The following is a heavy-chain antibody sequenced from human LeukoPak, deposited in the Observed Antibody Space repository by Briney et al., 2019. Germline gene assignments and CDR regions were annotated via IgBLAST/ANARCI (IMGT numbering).Heavy chain of an antibody. CDR3: ARGLGITGTMTMDV. J-gene: IGHJ6*03. Sequence: GASVKVSCKASGYTFTSYDINWVRQATGQGLEWMGWMNPDSGNTGYSQKFQGRVTMTRNTSISTAYMELSSLRSEDTAVYYCARGLGITGTMTMDVWGKGTTVTVSS. V-gene: IGHV1-8*01. D-gene: IGHD1-7*01. CDR2: MNPDSGNT. CDR1: GYTFTSYD.